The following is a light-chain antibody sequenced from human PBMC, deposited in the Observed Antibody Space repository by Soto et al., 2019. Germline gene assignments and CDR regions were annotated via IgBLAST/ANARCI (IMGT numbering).Light chain of an antibody. J-gene: IGKJ1*01. Sequence: DIVMTQSPLSLPVTPGEPASISCRSSQSLLHSNGYNYLDWYLQKPGQSPQLLIYLGSNRASGVPDRFSGSGSGXXXXXXXSRXXXXXXXXXYCMQALQTPRTFGQGTKVEIK. CDR2: LGS. V-gene: IGKV2-28*01. CDR1: QSLLHSNGYNY. CDR3: MQALQTPRT.